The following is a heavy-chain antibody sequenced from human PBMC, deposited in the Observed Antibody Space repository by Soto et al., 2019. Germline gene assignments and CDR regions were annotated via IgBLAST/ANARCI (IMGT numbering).Heavy chain of an antibody. CDR1: GGTLSDHG. Sequence: QVQMEQSGAEVKKPGSSVKVSCKASGGTLSDHGVAWLRQAPGQGLEWMGGTIPVFNTAKYAQKFQGRVSVTADKVTNVACMELRSLRSADTAVYFCARGVYGSGNYYTGPSAFDIWGQGTMVIVSS. CDR2: TIPVFNTA. CDR3: ARGVYGSGNYYTGPSAFDI. V-gene: IGHV1-69*06. J-gene: IGHJ3*02. D-gene: IGHD3-10*01.